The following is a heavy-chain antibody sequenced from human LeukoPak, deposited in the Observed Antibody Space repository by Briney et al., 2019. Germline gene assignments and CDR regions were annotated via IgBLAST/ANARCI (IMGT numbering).Heavy chain of an antibody. J-gene: IGHJ3*02. CDR1: GGSISSYY. D-gene: IGHD3-16*01. Sequence: SETLSLTCTVSGGSISSYYWSWIRQPPGKGLEWIGSIYHSGSTYYNPSLKSRVTISVDTSKNQFSLKLSSVTAADTAVYYCAQFGDAFDIWGQGTMVTVSS. V-gene: IGHV4-59*04. CDR2: IYHSGST. CDR3: AQFGDAFDI.